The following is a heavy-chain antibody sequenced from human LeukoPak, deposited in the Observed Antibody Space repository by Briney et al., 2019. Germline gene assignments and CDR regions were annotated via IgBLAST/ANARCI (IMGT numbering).Heavy chain of an antibody. Sequence: SETLSLTCTVSGGSISSYYWSWIRQPPGKGLEWIGYIYYSATTNYNPSLKSRVTISVDTSKNQFSLKLSSVTAADTAVYYCARGVYIAAAQYAYWGQGTLVTVSS. V-gene: IGHV4-59*01. CDR1: GGSISSYY. D-gene: IGHD6-13*01. CDR2: IYYSATT. CDR3: ARGVYIAAAQYAY. J-gene: IGHJ4*02.